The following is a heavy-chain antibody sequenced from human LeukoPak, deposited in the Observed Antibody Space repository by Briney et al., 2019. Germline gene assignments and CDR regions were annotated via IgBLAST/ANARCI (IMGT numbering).Heavy chain of an antibody. D-gene: IGHD4-17*01. CDR2: ITGGHYAT. V-gene: IGHV3-23*01. CDR1: GFSFSSFA. J-gene: IGHJ5*02. CDR3: TEDPNGDYIGAFDP. Sequence: GGSLRLSCAXSGFSFSSFAMTWVRQAPGKGLEWVSSITGGHYATYNTDSVKGRFTISRDKAKNTLYLQMNSLRADDTAIYYCTEDPNGDYIGAFDPWGQGTLVTVSS.